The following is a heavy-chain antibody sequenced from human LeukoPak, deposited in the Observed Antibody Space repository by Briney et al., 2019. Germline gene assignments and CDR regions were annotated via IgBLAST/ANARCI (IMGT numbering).Heavy chain of an antibody. CDR1: GFTFSGYG. CDR3: ARDRPSYAFDM. CDR2: INSDGSRT. V-gene: IGHV3-74*01. J-gene: IGHJ3*02. Sequence: GGSLRLSCAASGFTFSGYGMHWVRQAPGKGLVWVSRINSDGSRTSYEDSVKGRFTISRDNAKNTLYLQMNSLRAEDTAVYYCARDRPSYAFDMWGQGTEVTVSS.